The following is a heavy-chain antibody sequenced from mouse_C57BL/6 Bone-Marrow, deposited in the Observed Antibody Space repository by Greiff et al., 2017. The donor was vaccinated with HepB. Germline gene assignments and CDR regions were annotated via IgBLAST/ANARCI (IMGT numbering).Heavy chain of an antibody. Sequence: EVKLMESEGGLVQPGRSMKLSCTASGFTFSDYYMAWVRQVPEKGLEWVANINYDGSSTYYLDSLKSRFIISRDNAKNILYLQMSSLKSEDTATYYCARVDYDYDLFAYWGQGTLVTVSS. CDR3: ARVDYDYDLFAY. CDR2: INYDGSST. J-gene: IGHJ3*01. V-gene: IGHV5-16*01. CDR1: GFTFSDYY. D-gene: IGHD2-4*01.